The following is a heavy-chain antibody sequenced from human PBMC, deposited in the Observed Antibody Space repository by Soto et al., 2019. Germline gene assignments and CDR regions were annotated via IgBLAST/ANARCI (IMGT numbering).Heavy chain of an antibody. J-gene: IGHJ5*02. CDR1: GYTFTSYG. D-gene: IGHD2-15*01. CDR3: ARVVGVLGHSFDP. CDR2: ITAYNGNP. V-gene: IGHV1-18*01. Sequence: QAQLVQSGAEVKKPGASVKVSCKASGYTFTSYGISWVRQAPGQGPEWMGRITAYNGNPNHAQKLQGRVTMTTDTATRTAYMELRSLRSDDRAVYYCARVVGVLGHSFDPWGQGILVSVSS.